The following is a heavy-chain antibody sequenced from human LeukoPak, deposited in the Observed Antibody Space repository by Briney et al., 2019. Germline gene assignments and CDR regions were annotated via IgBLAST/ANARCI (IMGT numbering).Heavy chain of an antibody. CDR3: AKDRRDGYPPCLDY. J-gene: IGHJ4*02. V-gene: IGHV3-33*06. Sequence: PGRSLRLSCAASGFTFSSYGMHWVRQAPGKGLEGVAVIWYDGSNKYYADSVKGRFTIYRDNSKKTLYLQMYSLRAEDTAVYYCAKDRRDGYPPCLDYWGQGTLVTVSS. CDR1: GFTFSSYG. D-gene: IGHD5-24*01. CDR2: IWYDGSNK.